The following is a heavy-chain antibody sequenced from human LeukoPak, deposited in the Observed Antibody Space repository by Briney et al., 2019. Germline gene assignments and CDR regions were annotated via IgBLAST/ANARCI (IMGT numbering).Heavy chain of an antibody. CDR3: ATFGYSSGWSHFDY. V-gene: IGHV1-24*01. CDR2: FDPEDGET. Sequence: ASVKVSCKVSGYTLTELSMHWVRQAPGKGLEWMGGFDPEDGETIYAQEFQGRVTITEDTSTDTAYMELSSLRSEDTAVYYCATFGYSSGWSHFDYWGQGTLVTVSS. CDR1: GYTLTELS. J-gene: IGHJ4*02. D-gene: IGHD6-19*01.